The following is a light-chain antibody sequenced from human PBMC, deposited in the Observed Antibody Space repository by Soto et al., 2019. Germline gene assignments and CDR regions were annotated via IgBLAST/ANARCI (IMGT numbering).Light chain of an antibody. J-gene: IGKJ1*01. V-gene: IGKV3-15*01. CDR3: QQYHRYST. Sequence: EIVMTQSPATLSVSPGERATLSCRASESVSSKLVWYQQKPGQAPRLLIHDASTRATGIPARFSGSGSGTEFTLTINNLESDDFATYYCQQYHRYSTFGQGTKVDI. CDR1: ESVSSK. CDR2: DAS.